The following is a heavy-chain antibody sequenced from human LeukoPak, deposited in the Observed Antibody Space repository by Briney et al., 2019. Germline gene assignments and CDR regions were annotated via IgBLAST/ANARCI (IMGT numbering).Heavy chain of an antibody. V-gene: IGHV1-69-2*01. D-gene: IGHD2-2*01. CDR2: VDPEDGET. CDR1: GYTFTDYY. CDR3: ARSGLYSNSCLDY. Sequence: GATVKISCKASGYTFTDYYMHWVQQSPGKGLEWMGRVDPEDGETIYAEKFQGRVTITADTSTDTAYMELSSLRSEDTAVYYCARSGLYSNSCLDYWGQGTLVTVSS. J-gene: IGHJ4*02.